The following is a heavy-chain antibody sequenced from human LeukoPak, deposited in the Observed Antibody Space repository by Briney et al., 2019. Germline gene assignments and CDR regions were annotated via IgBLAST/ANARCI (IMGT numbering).Heavy chain of an antibody. CDR1: GGSISSYY. Sequence: SETPSLTCTVSGGSISSYYWSWIRQPPGKELEWIGYIYYSGSTNYNPSLKSRVTISVDTSKNQFSLKLSSVTAADTALYYCARRSLRGVIRYWGQGTLVTVSS. J-gene: IGHJ4*02. D-gene: IGHD3-10*01. CDR2: IYYSGST. V-gene: IGHV4-59*12. CDR3: ARRSLRGVIRY.